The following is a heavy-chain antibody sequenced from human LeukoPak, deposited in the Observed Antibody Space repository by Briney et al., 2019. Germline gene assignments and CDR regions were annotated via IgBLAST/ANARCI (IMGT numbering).Heavy chain of an antibody. CDR2: IYYSGST. J-gene: IGHJ2*01. CDR1: GGSISSYY. V-gene: IGHV4-59*01. Sequence: SETLSLTCTVSGGSISSYYWSWIRQPPGKGLEWIGYIYYSGSTNYNPSLKSRVTISVDTSKNRFSLKLNSVTAADTAVYYCATTGYSPGWYFDLWGRGTLVTVSS. CDR3: ATTGYSPGWYFDL. D-gene: IGHD1-1*01.